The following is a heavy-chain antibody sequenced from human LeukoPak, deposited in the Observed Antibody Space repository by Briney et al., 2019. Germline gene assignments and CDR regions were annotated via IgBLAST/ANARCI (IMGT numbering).Heavy chain of an antibody. CDR3: AGRTYYDFWSDEPGYFDL. CDR2: IYYSGST. V-gene: IGHV4-59*01. CDR1: GGSISSYY. Sequence: PSETLSLTCTVSGGSISSYYWSWIRQPPGKGLEWIGYIYYSGSTNYNPSLKSRVTISVDTSKNQFSLKLSPVTAADTAVYYCAGRTYYDFWSDEPGYFDLWGRGTLVTVSS. J-gene: IGHJ2*01. D-gene: IGHD3-3*01.